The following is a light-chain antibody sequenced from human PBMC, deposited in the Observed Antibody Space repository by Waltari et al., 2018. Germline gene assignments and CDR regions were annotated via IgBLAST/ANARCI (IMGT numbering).Light chain of an antibody. CDR2: EGS. CDR1: RRASWRYNL. CDR3: CSYAGSSTWV. J-gene: IGLJ3*02. Sequence: QSALTQPSSVSRSPGKSIPLSCPGTRRASWRYNLVSWYQQHPGKAPKLIIYEGSKRPSGVSNRFSGSKSGNTASLTISGLQAEDEADYYCCSYAGSSTWVFGGGTKLTVL. V-gene: IGLV2-23*01.